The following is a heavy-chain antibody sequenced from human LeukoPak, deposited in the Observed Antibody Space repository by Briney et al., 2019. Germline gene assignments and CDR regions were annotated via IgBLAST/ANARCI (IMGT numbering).Heavy chain of an antibody. D-gene: IGHD6-13*01. CDR3: ARGPYSSSWYNWFDP. CDR2: ISSSSSYI. CDR1: GFTFGDYA. J-gene: IGHJ5*02. V-gene: IGHV3-21*01. Sequence: GGSLRLSCTASGFTFGDYAMNWVRQAPGKGLEWVSSISSSSSYIYYADSVKGRFTISRDNAKNSLYLQMNSLRAEDRAVYYCARGPYSSSWYNWFDPWGQGTLVTVSS.